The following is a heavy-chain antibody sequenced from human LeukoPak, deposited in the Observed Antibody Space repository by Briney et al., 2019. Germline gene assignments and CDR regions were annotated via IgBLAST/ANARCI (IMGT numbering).Heavy chain of an antibody. Sequence: PSETLSPTCTVSGGSISSGGYYWSWIRQHPGKGLEWIGYIYYSGSTYYNPSLKSRVTISVDTSKNQFSLKLSSVTAADTAVYYCARGDYAARVYYYFDYWGQGTLVTVSS. D-gene: IGHD6-6*01. J-gene: IGHJ4*02. CDR1: GGSISSGGYY. V-gene: IGHV4-31*03. CDR2: IYYSGST. CDR3: ARGDYAARVYYYFDY.